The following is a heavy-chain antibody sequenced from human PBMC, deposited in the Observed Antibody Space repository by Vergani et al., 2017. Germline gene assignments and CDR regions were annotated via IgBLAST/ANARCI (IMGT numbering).Heavy chain of an antibody. Sequence: EVQLLESGGGLVQPGGSLRLSCAASGFTFSSYAMSWVRQAPGKGLGWVSAISGSGSSTYYADSVKGRFTISRDNSKNTLYLQMNSLRAEDTAVYYCAKTLGNYYYYGMDVWGQGTTVTVSS. V-gene: IGHV3-23*01. CDR1: GFTFSSYA. J-gene: IGHJ6*02. CDR3: AKTLGNYYYYGMDV. CDR2: ISGSGSST.